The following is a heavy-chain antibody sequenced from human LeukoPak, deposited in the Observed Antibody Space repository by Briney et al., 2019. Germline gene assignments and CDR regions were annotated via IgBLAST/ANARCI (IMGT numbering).Heavy chain of an antibody. CDR1: GFTVSSNY. CDR2: IYSSGST. J-gene: IGHJ4*02. D-gene: IGHD1-1*01. CDR3: AKLEGTIGTTGFDY. Sequence: GGSLRLSCAASGFTVSSNYMSWVRQAPGKGLEWVSVIYSSGSTYYADSVKGRFTISRDNSKNTLYLQINSLRAEDTAIYYCAKLEGTIGTTGFDYWGQGTLVTVSS. V-gene: IGHV3-53*01.